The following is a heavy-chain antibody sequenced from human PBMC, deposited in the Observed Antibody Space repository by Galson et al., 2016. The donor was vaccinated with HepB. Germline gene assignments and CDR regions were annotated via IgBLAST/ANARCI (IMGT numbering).Heavy chain of an antibody. J-gene: IGHJ4*02. V-gene: IGHV4-31*03. CDR1: GFSISSAGYY. D-gene: IGHD1-1*01. Sequence: TLSLTCTVSGFSISSAGYYWSWVRQHPGKGLEWIGYIFHSGSTYYNPSLKNRVIVSVDTSKNQFSLKLTYVTAADTAVYYCTRVATSWSERQFDYWGQGTLVTVSS. CDR2: IFHSGST. CDR3: TRVATSWSERQFDY.